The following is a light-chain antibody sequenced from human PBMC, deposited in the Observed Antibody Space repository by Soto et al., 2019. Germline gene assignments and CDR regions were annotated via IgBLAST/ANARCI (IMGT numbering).Light chain of an antibody. Sequence: SCTGTSSDVGGYNYVSWYQQHPGKAPKLMIYDVSNRPSGVSNRFSGSKSGNTASLTISGLQAEDEADYYCTAYTSSSTRVFGTGTKVTV. CDR3: TAYTSSSTRV. J-gene: IGLJ1*01. CDR2: DVS. V-gene: IGLV2-14*04. CDR1: SSDVGGYNY.